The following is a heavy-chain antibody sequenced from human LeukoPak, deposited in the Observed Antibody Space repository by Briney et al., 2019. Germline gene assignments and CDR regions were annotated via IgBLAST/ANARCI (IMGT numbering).Heavy chain of an antibody. D-gene: IGHD6-13*01. Sequence: GSLRLSCAASGFTFSSYAMHWVRQAPGKGLEWVAVISYDGSNKYYADSVKGRFTISRDNSKNTLYLQMNSLRAEDTAVYYCARGDSSSWYHPFDYWGQGTLVTVSS. CDR3: ARGDSSSWYHPFDY. CDR1: GFTFSSYA. V-gene: IGHV3-30*04. J-gene: IGHJ4*02. CDR2: ISYDGSNK.